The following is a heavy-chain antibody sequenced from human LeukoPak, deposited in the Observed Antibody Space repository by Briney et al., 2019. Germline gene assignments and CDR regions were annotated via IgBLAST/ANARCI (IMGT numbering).Heavy chain of an antibody. Sequence: GGSLRLSCAASGFTFSSYEMNWVRQAPGKGLEWVSYISSSGSTIYYADSVKGRFTISRDNAKNTLYLQMNSLRAEDTAVYYCARDKAMARSYYFDYWGQGTLVTVSS. D-gene: IGHD5-18*01. CDR3: ARDKAMARSYYFDY. CDR1: GFTFSSYE. V-gene: IGHV3-48*03. CDR2: ISSSGSTI. J-gene: IGHJ4*02.